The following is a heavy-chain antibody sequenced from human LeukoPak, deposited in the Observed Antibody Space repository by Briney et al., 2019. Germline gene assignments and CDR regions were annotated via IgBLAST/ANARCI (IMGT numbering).Heavy chain of an antibody. CDR2: INHSGST. J-gene: IGHJ4*02. Sequence: PSETLSLTCAVYGGSFSGYYWSWIRQPPGKGLEWIGEINHSGSTNYNPSLKSRVTISVDTSKNQFSLKLSSVTAADTAVYYCARQILDRGYCTNGVCSENDYWGQGTLVTVSS. D-gene: IGHD2-8*01. CDR1: GGSFSGYY. V-gene: IGHV4-34*01. CDR3: ARQILDRGYCTNGVCSENDY.